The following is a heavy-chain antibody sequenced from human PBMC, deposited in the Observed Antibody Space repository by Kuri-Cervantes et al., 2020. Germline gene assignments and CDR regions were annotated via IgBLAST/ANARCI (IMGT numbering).Heavy chain of an antibody. CDR3: AKDGRPGNSSPGEDYFYMDV. V-gene: IGHV3-13*01. Sequence: LSLTCAASGFTFSSYDMHWVRQATGKGLEWVSAIGTAGDTYYPGSVKGRFTISRDNAKNSLYLQMNSLRAEDTAVYYCAKDGRPGNSSPGEDYFYMDVWGKGSTVTVSS. J-gene: IGHJ6*03. CDR2: IGTAGDT. D-gene: IGHD2/OR15-2a*01. CDR1: GFTFSSYD.